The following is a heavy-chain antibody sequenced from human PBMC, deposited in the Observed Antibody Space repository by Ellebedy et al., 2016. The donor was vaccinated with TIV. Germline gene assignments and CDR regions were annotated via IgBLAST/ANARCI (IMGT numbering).Heavy chain of an antibody. Sequence: SETLSLXXTVSGGSISSYYWSWIRQPAGKGLEWIGRIYTSGSTNYNPSLKSRVTISVDTSKNQFSLKLSSVTAADTAVYYCARGIVVVPAAIAWGAGHYYYMDVWGKGTTVTVSS. CDR1: GGSISSYY. J-gene: IGHJ6*03. CDR2: IYTSGST. V-gene: IGHV4-4*07. CDR3: ARGIVVVPAAIAWGAGHYYYMDV. D-gene: IGHD2-2*01.